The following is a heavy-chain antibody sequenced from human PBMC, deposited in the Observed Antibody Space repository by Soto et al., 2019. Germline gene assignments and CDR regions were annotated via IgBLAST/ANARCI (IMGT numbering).Heavy chain of an antibody. D-gene: IGHD6-13*01. CDR1: GYTFTSYG. CDR2: INPNSGDT. J-gene: IGHJ4*02. CDR3: ARQKFSSSWFFDY. V-gene: IGHV1-2*02. Sequence: ASVKVSCKASGYTFTSYGIHWVRQAPGQGPEWMGWINPNSGDTNYAQKFQGRVTMTRDTSISTAYMELSSLRSDDTAVYYCARQKFSSSWFFDYWGQGTLVTVSS.